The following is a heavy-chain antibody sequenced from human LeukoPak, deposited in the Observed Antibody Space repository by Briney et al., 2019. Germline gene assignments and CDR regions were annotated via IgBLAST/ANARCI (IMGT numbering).Heavy chain of an antibody. V-gene: IGHV1-2*02. CDR3: ARDPPRVTMIVVAPDY. CDR2: INPNSGGT. Sequence: ASVKVSCKASGYTFTGYYMHWVQQAPGQGLEWMGWINPNSGGTNYAQKFQGRVTMTRDTSISTAYMELSRLRSDDTAVYYCARDPPRVTMIVVAPDYWGQGTLVTVSS. D-gene: IGHD3-22*01. J-gene: IGHJ4*02. CDR1: GYTFTGYY.